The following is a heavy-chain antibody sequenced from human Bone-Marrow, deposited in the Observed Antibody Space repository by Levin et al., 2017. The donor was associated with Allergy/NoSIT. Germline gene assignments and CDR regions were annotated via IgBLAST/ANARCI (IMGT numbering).Heavy chain of an antibody. CDR1: GGSISSYY. D-gene: IGHD3-22*01. V-gene: IGHV4-59*01. Sequence: SQTLSLTCTVSGGSISSYYWSWIRPPPGKGLEWIGYIYYSGSTNYNPSLKSRVTISIDTSKNQFSLRLSSVTAADTAVYYCVRDIGVRQNSDSSGYSSSRFVWFDPWGQGTLVTVSS. CDR2: IYYSGST. CDR3: VRDIGVRQNSDSSGYSSSRFVWFDP. J-gene: IGHJ5*02.